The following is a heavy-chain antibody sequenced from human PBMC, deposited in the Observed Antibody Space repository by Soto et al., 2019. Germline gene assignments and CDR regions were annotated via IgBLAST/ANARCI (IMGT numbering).Heavy chain of an antibody. J-gene: IGHJ6*02. CDR1: GGSFSGYY. CDR2: INHSGST. Sequence: PSETLSLTCAVYGGSFSGYYWSWIRQPPGKGLEWIGEINHSGSTNYNPSLKSRVTISVDTSKNQFSLKLSSVTAADTAVYYCARDRTRGCSTSCYPYYYYYYGMDVWGQGTTVTVSS. CDR3: ARDRTRGCSTSCYPYYYYYYGMDV. D-gene: IGHD2-2*01. V-gene: IGHV4-34*01.